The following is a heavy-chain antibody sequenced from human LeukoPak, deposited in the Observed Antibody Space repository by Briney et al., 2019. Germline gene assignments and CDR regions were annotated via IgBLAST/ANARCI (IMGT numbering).Heavy chain of an antibody. J-gene: IGHJ6*03. V-gene: IGHV3-30*02. CDR2: IRYDGSNK. CDR3: AKDGALEDIVVVPAALYYYYYMDV. Sequence: PGGSLRLSCAASGFTFSSYGMHWVRQAPGKGLEWVAFIRYDGSNKYYADSVKGRFTISRDNSKNTLYLQMNSLRAEDTAVYYCAKDGALEDIVVVPAALYYYYYMDVWGKGTTVTVSS. D-gene: IGHD2-2*01. CDR1: GFTFSSYG.